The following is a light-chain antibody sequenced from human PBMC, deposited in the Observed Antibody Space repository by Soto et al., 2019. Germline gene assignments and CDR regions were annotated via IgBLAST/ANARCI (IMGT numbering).Light chain of an antibody. CDR2: DVS. Sequence: EFVLTQSPATLSLSPGERGTLSCRASESVTDYLAWYQQKPGQAPRLLVYDVSNRAAGIPTRFSGGGSGTDFTLTISNVEPEDFAVYYCQQRNDWPWAFGQGTKVDIK. CDR1: ESVTDY. J-gene: IGKJ1*01. V-gene: IGKV3-11*01. CDR3: QQRNDWPWA.